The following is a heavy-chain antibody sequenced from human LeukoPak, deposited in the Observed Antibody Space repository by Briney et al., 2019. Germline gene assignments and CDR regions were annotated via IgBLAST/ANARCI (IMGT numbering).Heavy chain of an antibody. CDR2: INPNSGGT. V-gene: IGHV1-2*02. Sequence: ASVEVSCKASGYXFTGYYIHWVRQAPGQGLEWMGWINPNSGGTNYAQKFQGRVTMTRDTSISTAYMELSRLRSDDTAVYYCASTYSSSWYVDYWGQGTLVTVSS. CDR3: ASTYSSSWYVDY. CDR1: GYXFTGYY. D-gene: IGHD6-13*01. J-gene: IGHJ4*02.